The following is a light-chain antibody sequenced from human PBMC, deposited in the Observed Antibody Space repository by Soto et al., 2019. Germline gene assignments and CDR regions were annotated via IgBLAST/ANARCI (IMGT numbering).Light chain of an antibody. V-gene: IGKV1-39*01. Sequence: DIQMTQSPSTLSASVGDRATITWRAGQTISDYLNWYQQKPGTAPKLLIYAASTLQSGVPSRFSGSRSGTDFTLTISSLHPEDVATYYCQQTFSAPSITFGQGTRLEI. CDR1: QTISDY. CDR3: QQTFSAPSIT. CDR2: AAS. J-gene: IGKJ5*01.